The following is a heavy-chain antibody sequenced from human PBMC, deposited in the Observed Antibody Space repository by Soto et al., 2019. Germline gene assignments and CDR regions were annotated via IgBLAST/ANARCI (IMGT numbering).Heavy chain of an antibody. CDR1: GFTFTYYG. J-gene: IGHJ4*02. Sequence: QVQLVESGGDVVQPGRSLRLSCAASGFTFTYYGIHWVRQAPGKGLEWVAVLWSGGSDKYYADSVKGRFIDSRDTSKNTHDLQRNSLGAEYTAVYYGARGGETSGHCGIFDLWGPVPLVTVSS. CDR3: ARGGETSGHCGIFDL. V-gene: IGHV3-33*01. CDR2: LWSGGSDK. D-gene: IGHD2-21*01.